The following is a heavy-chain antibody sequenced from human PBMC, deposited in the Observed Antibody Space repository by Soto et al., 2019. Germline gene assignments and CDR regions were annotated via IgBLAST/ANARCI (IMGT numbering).Heavy chain of an antibody. V-gene: IGHV3-30*03. Sequence: GGSLRLSCAASGFTFSNYAMHWVRQAPGKGLEWLAIISYDGDNEYYADSVRGRFTISRDNSKNTLFLQTNNLRHEDTAVYYCASGYGGNSDAFDIWGQGTMVTVSS. CDR3: ASGYGGNSDAFDI. D-gene: IGHD2-21*02. CDR2: ISYDGDNE. CDR1: GFTFSNYA. J-gene: IGHJ3*02.